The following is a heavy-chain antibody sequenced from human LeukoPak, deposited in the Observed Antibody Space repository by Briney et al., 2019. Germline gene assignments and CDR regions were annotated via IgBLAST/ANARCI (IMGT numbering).Heavy chain of an antibody. Sequence: SETLSLTCTVSGGSISSYYWSWIRQPPGKGLEWIGYIYYSGGTNYNPSLKSRVTISVDTSKNQFSLKLSSVTAADTAVYYCARRGDGYNYPHFDYWGQGTLVTVSS. CDR2: IYYSGGT. V-gene: IGHV4-59*08. CDR3: ARRGDGYNYPHFDY. CDR1: GGSISSYY. J-gene: IGHJ4*02. D-gene: IGHD5-24*01.